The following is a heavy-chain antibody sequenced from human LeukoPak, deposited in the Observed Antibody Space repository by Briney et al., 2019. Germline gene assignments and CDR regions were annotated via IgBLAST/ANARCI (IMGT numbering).Heavy chain of an antibody. D-gene: IGHD1-26*01. CDR2: IIPIFGTA. V-gene: IGHV1-69*05. J-gene: IGHJ4*02. CDR1: GGTFSSYA. Sequence: SVKVSCKASGGTFSSYAISWVRQAPGQGLEWMGGIIPIFGTANYAQKFQGRVTITTDESTSTAYMELSSLRSEDTAVYYCARAKRDSGSYYRYYFDYWGQGTLVTVSS. CDR3: ARAKRDSGSYYRYYFDY.